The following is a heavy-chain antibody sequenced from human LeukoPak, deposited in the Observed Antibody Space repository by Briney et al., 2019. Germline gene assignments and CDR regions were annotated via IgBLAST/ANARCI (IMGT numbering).Heavy chain of an antibody. CDR1: GFTFSDYY. V-gene: IGHV3-11*01. Sequence: GGSLRLSCAASGFTFSDYYMSWIRQAPGKGLEWVSYISSSGSTIYYADSVKGRFTISRDNAKNSVYLQMNSLRAEDTAVYYCAKDLSVAAGEDAFDIWGQGTMVTVSS. D-gene: IGHD6-13*01. J-gene: IGHJ3*02. CDR2: ISSSGSTI. CDR3: AKDLSVAAGEDAFDI.